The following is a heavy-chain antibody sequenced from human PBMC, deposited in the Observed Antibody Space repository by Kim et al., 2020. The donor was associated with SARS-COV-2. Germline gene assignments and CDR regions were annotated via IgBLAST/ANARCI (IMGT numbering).Heavy chain of an antibody. CDR2: IKQDGNQK. J-gene: IGHJ3*02. V-gene: IGHV3-7*01. CDR3: ARDGDLYSSGKDAFDI. Sequence: GGSLRLSCAASGFTFSSYWMTWVRQAPGKGLEWVANIKQDGNQKYYVDSVKGRFIISRDNAKNSLYLQMNSLGAEDTAVYYCARDGDLYSSGKDAFDIWG. D-gene: IGHD6-19*01. CDR1: GFTFSSYW.